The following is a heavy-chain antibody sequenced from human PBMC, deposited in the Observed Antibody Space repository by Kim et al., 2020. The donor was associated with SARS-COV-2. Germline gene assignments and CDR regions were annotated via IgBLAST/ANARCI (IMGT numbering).Heavy chain of an antibody. CDR3: ARGRDSFRGPLDAFDI. CDR2: IYYSGST. Sequence: SETLSLTCTVSGGSISSGGYYWSWIRQHPGKGLEWIGYIYYSGSTYYNPSLKSRVTISVDTSKNQFSLKLSSVTAADTAVYYCARGRDSFRGPLDAFDIWGEGTMVTVYS. J-gene: IGHJ3*02. CDR1: GGSISSGGYY. V-gene: IGHV4-31*03. D-gene: IGHD3-16*01.